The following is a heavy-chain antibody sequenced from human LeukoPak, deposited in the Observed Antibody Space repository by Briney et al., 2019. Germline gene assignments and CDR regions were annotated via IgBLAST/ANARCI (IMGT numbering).Heavy chain of an antibody. V-gene: IGHV1-8*03. CDR2: MNPNSGNT. D-gene: IGHD6-13*01. CDR3: ARDQFPDWYSSSWYVLTY. J-gene: IGHJ4*02. CDR1: GYTFTSYD. Sequence: VASVKVSCKASGYTFTSYDINWVRQATGQGLELTGWMNPNSGNTGYAQKFQGRVTITRDTSTSTVYMELSSLRSEDTAVYYCARDQFPDWYSSSWYVLTYWGQGTLVTVSS.